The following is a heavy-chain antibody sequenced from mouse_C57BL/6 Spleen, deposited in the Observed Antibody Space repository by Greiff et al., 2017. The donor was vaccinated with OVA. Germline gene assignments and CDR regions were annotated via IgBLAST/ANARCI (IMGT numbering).Heavy chain of an antibody. Sequence: QVQLQQSGAELVRPGASVKLSCKASGYTFTDYYINWVKQRPGQGLEWIARIYPGSGNTYYNEKFKGKATLTAEKSSSTAYMQLSSLTSEDSAVYFCAREGALLRYWGQGTSVTVSS. CDR2: IYPGSGNT. CDR3: AREGALLRY. D-gene: IGHD1-2*01. J-gene: IGHJ4*01. V-gene: IGHV1-76*01. CDR1: GYTFTDYY.